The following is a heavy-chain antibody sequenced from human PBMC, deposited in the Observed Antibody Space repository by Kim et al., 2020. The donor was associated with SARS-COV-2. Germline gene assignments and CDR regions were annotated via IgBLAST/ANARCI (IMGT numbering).Heavy chain of an antibody. CDR3: AGVGRLAVVFGMDV. J-gene: IGHJ6*02. V-gene: IGHV4-4*07. D-gene: IGHD2-15*01. Sequence: NPALKGRVTMSVDTSKNQFSLNLRFVTAADTAVYYCAGVGRLAVVFGMDVWGQGTTVTVSS.